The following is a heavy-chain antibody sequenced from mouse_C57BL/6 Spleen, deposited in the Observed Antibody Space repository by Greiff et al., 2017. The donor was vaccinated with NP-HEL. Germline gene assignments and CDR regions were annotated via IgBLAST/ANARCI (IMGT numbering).Heavy chain of an antibody. V-gene: IGHV1-42*01. Sequence: EVQLQQSGPELVKPGASVKISCKASGYSFTGYYMNWVKQSPEKSLEWIGEINPSTGGTTYNQKFKAKATLTVDKSSSTAYMQLKSLTSADSAVYYCARRSLRADYWGQGTTLTVSS. CDR3: ARRSLRADY. CDR2: INPSTGGT. D-gene: IGHD3-2*02. CDR1: GYSFTGYY. J-gene: IGHJ2*01.